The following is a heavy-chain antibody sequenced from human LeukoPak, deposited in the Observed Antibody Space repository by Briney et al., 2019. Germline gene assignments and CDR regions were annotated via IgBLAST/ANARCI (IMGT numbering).Heavy chain of an antibody. CDR1: GGSFSGYY. J-gene: IGHJ4*02. V-gene: IGHV4-34*01. CDR3: ASRQRGYYGSGSERQEN. CDR2: INHSGST. D-gene: IGHD3-10*01. Sequence: PSETLSLTCAVYGGSFSGYYWSWIRQPPGKGLEWIGEINHSGSTNYNPSLKSRVTISVDTSKDQFSLKLSSVTAADTAVYYCASRQRGYYGSGSERQENWGQGTLVTVSS.